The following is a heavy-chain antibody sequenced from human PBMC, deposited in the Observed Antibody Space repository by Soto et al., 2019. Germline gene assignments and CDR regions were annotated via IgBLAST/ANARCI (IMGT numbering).Heavy chain of an antibody. Sequence: QVQLVQSGAEVKKPGSSVMVSCKASGGTFSSGYEISWVRQAPGQGLEWMAGIIPIFDTANYAQNFQGRLTITADESTTIAYMELSSLTSDDTAVYYCARGMATVYYFDYWGQGTQVTVSS. D-gene: IGHD4-4*01. J-gene: IGHJ4*02. CDR2: IIPIFDTA. CDR3: ARGMATVYYFDY. V-gene: IGHV1-69*01. CDR1: GGTFSSGYE.